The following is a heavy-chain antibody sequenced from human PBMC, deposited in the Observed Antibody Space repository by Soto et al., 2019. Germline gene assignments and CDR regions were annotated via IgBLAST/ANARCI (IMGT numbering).Heavy chain of an antibody. CDR3: TRRQGSYLDQ. Sequence: QVQLQESGPGLVKPSETLSLNCTVSGGSVSSFYWSWVRQTPGKGLEWIGYISYSGSTNYNPSLNSRVTISVDTSKKQFSLKLTSVTTADTAVYYCTRRQGSYLDQWGQGTLVTVS. D-gene: IGHD2-15*01. CDR2: ISYSGST. CDR1: GGSVSSFY. J-gene: IGHJ4*02. V-gene: IGHV4-59*02.